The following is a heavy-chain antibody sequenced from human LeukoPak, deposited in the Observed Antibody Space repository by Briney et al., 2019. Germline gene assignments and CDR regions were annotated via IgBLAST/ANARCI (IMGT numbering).Heavy chain of an antibody. V-gene: IGHV1-46*01. CDR3: ARRGACSGNSCNLDS. J-gene: IGHJ4*02. Sequence: ASVNVSCKASGYTFTTYYMHWVRQAPGQGLEWMGIINPSGGSTSYAQKFQGRVTMTRDTSTSTVYMELSSLTSEDTAVYYCARRGACSGNSCNLDSWGQGTLVTVSS. D-gene: IGHD2-15*01. CDR2: INPSGGST. CDR1: GYTFTTYY.